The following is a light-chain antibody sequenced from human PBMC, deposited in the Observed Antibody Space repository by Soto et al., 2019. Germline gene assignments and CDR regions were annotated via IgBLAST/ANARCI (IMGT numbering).Light chain of an antibody. CDR1: QSVSSSY. V-gene: IGKV3-20*01. CDR3: QQYTSSPQT. Sequence: EIVLTQSPGTLSLSPGERATLSCRASQSVSSSYLAWYQQKPGQAPRLLIYRTSNRATGIPDRFSGSGSGTDFTLTISRLEPEDFAVYYCQQYTSSPQTFGQGTKVDI. CDR2: RTS. J-gene: IGKJ1*01.